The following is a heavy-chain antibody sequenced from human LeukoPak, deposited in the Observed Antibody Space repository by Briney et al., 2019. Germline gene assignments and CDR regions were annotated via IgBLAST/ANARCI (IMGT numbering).Heavy chain of an antibody. CDR2: IIPIFGTA. CDR3: ARGSGLNYYDSSGYYYY. Sequence: ASVKVSCKASGGTFSSYAISWVRQAPGQGLEWMGGIIPIFGTANYAQKFQGRVTITADKSTSTAYMELSSLRSEDTAVYYCARGSGLNYYDSSGYYYYWGQGTLVTVSS. J-gene: IGHJ4*02. D-gene: IGHD3-22*01. CDR1: GGTFSSYA. V-gene: IGHV1-69*06.